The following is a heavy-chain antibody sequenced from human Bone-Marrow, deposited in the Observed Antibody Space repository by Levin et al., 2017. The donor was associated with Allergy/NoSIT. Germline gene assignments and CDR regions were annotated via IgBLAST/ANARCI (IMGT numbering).Heavy chain of an antibody. CDR2: IIPMIGSG. J-gene: IGHJ4*02. D-gene: IGHD3-10*01. CDR3: ARESFGGTCAY. V-gene: IGHV1-69*08. CDR1: GGTLSSYT. Sequence: KISCKASGGTLSSYTFSWVRQAPGQGLEWMGRIIPMIGSGDYAQKFQGRVTITADKSTSTIHMEMTSLRSEDTAVYYCARESFGGTCAYWGQGTLVTVSS.